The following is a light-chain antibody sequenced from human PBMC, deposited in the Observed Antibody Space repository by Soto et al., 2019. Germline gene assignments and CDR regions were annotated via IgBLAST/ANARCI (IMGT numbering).Light chain of an antibody. CDR2: GAS. J-gene: IGKJ1*01. CDR1: QSVSSY. Sequence: EIVLTQSPDTLSLSPGERATISCRASQSVSSYLAWYQQKPGQAPRLLIYGASSRATGIPDRFSGSGSGTDFTLTISRLEPEDFAVYYCQQYGSSGTFGQGTKVDIK. V-gene: IGKV3-20*01. CDR3: QQYGSSGT.